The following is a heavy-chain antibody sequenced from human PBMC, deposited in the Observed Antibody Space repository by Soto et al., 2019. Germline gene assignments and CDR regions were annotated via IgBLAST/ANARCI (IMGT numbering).Heavy chain of an antibody. CDR2: IYYSGTT. V-gene: IGHV4-61*01. D-gene: IGHD2-8*01. CDR1: GGSVSSGSYY. J-gene: IGHJ3*02. Sequence: SETLSLTCTVSGGSVSSGSYYWTWIRQPPGKGLEWIGYIYYSGTTNYNPSLKSRVTISVDTSKNQFSLKLSSVTAADTAVYYCARHPGVYAFDIWGQGTMVTVSS. CDR3: ARHPGVYAFDI.